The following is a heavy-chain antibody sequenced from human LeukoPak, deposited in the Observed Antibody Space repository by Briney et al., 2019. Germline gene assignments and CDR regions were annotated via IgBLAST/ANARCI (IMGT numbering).Heavy chain of an antibody. D-gene: IGHD3-10*01. CDR1: GFTFSSYA. V-gene: IGHV3-21*01. J-gene: IGHJ4*02. CDR2: ISSSSSYI. Sequence: GGSLRLSCAASGFTFSSYAMSWVRQAPGKGLEWVSSISSSSSYIYYADSVKGRFTISRDNAKNSLYLQMNSLRAEDTAVYYCARQGPMVHGFDYWGQGTLVTVSS. CDR3: ARQGPMVHGFDY.